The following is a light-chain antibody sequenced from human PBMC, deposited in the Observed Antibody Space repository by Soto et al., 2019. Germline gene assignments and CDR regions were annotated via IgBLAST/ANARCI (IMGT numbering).Light chain of an antibody. CDR3: VSWDDSLSGLV. V-gene: IGLV1-47*02. J-gene: IGLJ1*01. Sequence: QSVLTQPPSASGTAGQRVTISCSGRSANIGNNYVCSYQQLPGTAPKLLIYSNNQRPSGVPDRFSGSRSVTSASLAISGLRSGDEADYYCVSWDDSLSGLVFGTGTKV. CDR1: SANIGNNY. CDR2: SNN.